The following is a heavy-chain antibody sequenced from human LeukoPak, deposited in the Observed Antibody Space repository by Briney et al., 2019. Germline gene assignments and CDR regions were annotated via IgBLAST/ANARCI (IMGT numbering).Heavy chain of an antibody. CDR3: ARRYCSSTSCSLFHFDY. D-gene: IGHD2-2*01. CDR1: GYTFTSYG. J-gene: IGHJ4*02. V-gene: IGHV1-18*01. CDR2: ISAYNGNT. Sequence: GASVKVSCKASGYTFTSYGISWVRQAPGQGLEWMGWISAYNGNTNYAQKLQGRVTMTTDTSTSTAYMELRSLRSDDTAVYYCARRYCSSTSCSLFHFDYWGQGTLVTVSS.